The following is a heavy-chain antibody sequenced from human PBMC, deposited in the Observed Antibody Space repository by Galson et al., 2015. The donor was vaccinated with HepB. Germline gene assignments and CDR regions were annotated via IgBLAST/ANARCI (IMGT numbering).Heavy chain of an antibody. CDR1: GGSISSGGYY. CDR3: ARGGWYTYFQH. Sequence: LSLTCTVSGGSISSGGYYWSWIRQHPGKGLEWIGYIYYSGSTYYNPSLKSRVTISVDTSKSQFSLKLSSVTAADTAVYYCARGGWYTYFQHWGQGTLVTVSS. D-gene: IGHD6-19*01. CDR2: IYYSGST. J-gene: IGHJ1*01. V-gene: IGHV4-31*03.